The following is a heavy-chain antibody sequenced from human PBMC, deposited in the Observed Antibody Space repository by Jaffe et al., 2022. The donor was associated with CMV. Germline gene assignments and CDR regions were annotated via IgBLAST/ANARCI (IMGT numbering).Heavy chain of an antibody. J-gene: IGHJ4*02. D-gene: IGHD3-16*01. CDR3: STGYYDYAWGSLQ. Sequence: EVQLVESGGGLVKPGGSLRLSCAASGFTFSNAWMNWVRQAPGKGLEWVGRIKNKSDGGTTDYAAPVRGRFTISRDDSKNTLYLQMNSLKTEDTAVYYCSTGYYDYAWGSLQWGQGTLVTVSS. V-gene: IGHV3-15*01. CDR1: GFTFSNAW. CDR2: IKNKSDGGTT.